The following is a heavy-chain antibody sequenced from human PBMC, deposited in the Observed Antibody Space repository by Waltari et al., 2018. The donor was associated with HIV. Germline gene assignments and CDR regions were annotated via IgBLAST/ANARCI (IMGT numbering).Heavy chain of an antibody. D-gene: IGHD5-12*01. CDR3: ARETHIGWFDP. V-gene: IGHV4-4*07. Sequence: QVQLQESGPGLVKPSETLSLTCTVSGGSISSYYWSWIRQPAGKGLEWIGRIYTSGSTAYNPSRECRFTMSVDASKSQFSLKLSSVTAADTAVYYCARETHIGWFDPWGQGTLVTVSS. CDR1: GGSISSYY. J-gene: IGHJ5*02. CDR2: IYTSGST.